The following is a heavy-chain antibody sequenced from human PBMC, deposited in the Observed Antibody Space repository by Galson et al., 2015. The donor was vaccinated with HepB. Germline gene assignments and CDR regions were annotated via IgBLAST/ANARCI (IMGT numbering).Heavy chain of an antibody. V-gene: IGHV1-69*13. D-gene: IGHD3-10*01. CDR1: GGTFSSYA. CDR2: IIPIFGTA. J-gene: IGHJ6*03. Sequence: SVKVSCKASGGTFSSYAISWVRQAPGQGLERMGGIIPIFGTANYAQKFQGRVTITADESTSTAYMELSSLRSEDTAVYYCTAVWFRELGSHYYYYMDVWGKGTTVTVSS. CDR3: TAVWFRELGSHYYYYMDV.